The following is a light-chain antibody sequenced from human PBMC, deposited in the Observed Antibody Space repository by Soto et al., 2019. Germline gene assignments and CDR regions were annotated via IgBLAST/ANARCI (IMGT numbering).Light chain of an antibody. CDR3: QQYNGYGR. CDR1: QSINSW. J-gene: IGKJ1*01. Sequence: DIQMTQSPSTLSASVGDRVTITCRASQSINSWLAWYQQKPGKAPKLLIHKASSLQSGVPSRFSGSGSGTEFTLTISSLDPDDFAIYYCQQYNGYGRFGQGTKVEIK. CDR2: KAS. V-gene: IGKV1-5*03.